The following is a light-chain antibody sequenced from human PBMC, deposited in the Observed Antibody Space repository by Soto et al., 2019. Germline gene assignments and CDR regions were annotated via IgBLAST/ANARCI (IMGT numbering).Light chain of an antibody. J-gene: IGKJ5*01. Sequence: QLTQSPSSLSASVEDRVTITCRASQGINNYLAWYQQKPGKAPQLLIYAASTLRSGVPSRFSGSGSGTDFTLTISSLQPEDFATYYCQQLNDYPITFGQGTRLQIK. V-gene: IGKV1-9*01. CDR3: QQLNDYPIT. CDR1: QGINNY. CDR2: AAS.